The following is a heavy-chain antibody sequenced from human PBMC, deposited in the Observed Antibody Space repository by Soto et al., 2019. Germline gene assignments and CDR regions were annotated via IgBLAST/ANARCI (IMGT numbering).Heavy chain of an antibody. D-gene: IGHD3-22*01. J-gene: IGHJ4*02. CDR3: ARGSYYYDSSGSYHY. V-gene: IGHV4-30-4*01. CDR2: IYYSRST. Sequence: SETLSLTCTVSGGSISSGDYYWSWIRQPPGKGLEWIGYIYYSRSTYYNPSLKSRVTISVDTSKNQFSLKLSSVTAADTAVYYCARGSYYYDSSGSYHYWGQGTLVTVSS. CDR1: GGSISSGDYY.